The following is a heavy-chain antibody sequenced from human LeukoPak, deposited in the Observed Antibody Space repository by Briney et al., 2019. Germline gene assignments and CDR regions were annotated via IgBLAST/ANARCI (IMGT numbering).Heavy chain of an antibody. CDR1: GFTVSSNY. V-gene: IGHV3-53*01. CDR3: ATPGGVSIVVVPAAMYYFDY. D-gene: IGHD2-2*01. J-gene: IGHJ4*02. Sequence: GGSLRLSCAASGFTVSSNYMSWVRQAPGKGLEWVSVIYSGGSTYYADSVKGRFTISRDNSKNTLYLQMNSLRAEDTAVYYCATPGGVSIVVVPAAMYYFDYWGQGTLVTVSS. CDR2: IYSGGST.